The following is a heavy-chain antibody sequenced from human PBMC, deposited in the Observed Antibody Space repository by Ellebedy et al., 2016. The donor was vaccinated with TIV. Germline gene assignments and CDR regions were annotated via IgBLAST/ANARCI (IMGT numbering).Heavy chain of an antibody. CDR2: INPSGGST. CDR1: GYTFTSYY. V-gene: IGHV1-46*01. J-gene: IGHJ4*02. Sequence: ASVKVSCKASGYTFTSYYMHWVRQAPGQGLEWMGIINPSGGSTSYAQKFQGRVTMTRDTSTSTVYMELSSLRSEDTAVYYCARNRFPFTGPYYFDYWGQGTLVTVSS. CDR3: ARNRFPFTGPYYFDY. D-gene: IGHD3-16*02.